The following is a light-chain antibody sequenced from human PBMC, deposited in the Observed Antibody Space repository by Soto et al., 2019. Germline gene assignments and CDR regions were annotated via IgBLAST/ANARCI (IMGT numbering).Light chain of an antibody. J-gene: IGKJ1*01. CDR1: QGLVFTDGDIY. CDR3: RQGTHWRQP. Sequence: DVVMTQSPLSLPVTPGQPASISCRSSQGLVFTDGDIYLSWFHLRPGQSPRRLIYKVSNRDSGVPDRFSGSGSGTDFALKISRVDAEDVCVYYCRQGTHWRQPFGQGTKVDIK. CDR2: KVS. V-gene: IGKV2-30*01.